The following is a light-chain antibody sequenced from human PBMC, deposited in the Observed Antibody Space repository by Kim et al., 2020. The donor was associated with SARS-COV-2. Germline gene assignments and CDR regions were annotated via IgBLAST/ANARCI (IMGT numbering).Light chain of an antibody. Sequence: GQKVTSSCSGSSSNIGNNYVSWYQQLPGTAPKLLIYDNNKRPSGIPDRFSGSKSGTSATLGITGLQTGDEADYYCGTWDSSLSDWVFGGGTQLTVL. V-gene: IGLV1-51*01. J-gene: IGLJ3*02. CDR3: GTWDSSLSDWV. CDR1: SSNIGNNY. CDR2: DNN.